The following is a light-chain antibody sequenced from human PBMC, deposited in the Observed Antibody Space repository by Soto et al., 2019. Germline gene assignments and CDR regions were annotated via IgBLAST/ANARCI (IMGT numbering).Light chain of an antibody. CDR2: TRN. CDR1: SSNIGSNP. Sequence: QPVLTQPPSASGTPGQRVTISCSGSSSNIGSNPVNWYQQLPGTAPKLLIYTRNQRPSGVPDRFSGSKSGTSASLAISGLQSEDEADYHCAAWDDSLNGFWVFGGGTKLTVL. CDR3: AAWDDSLNGFWV. J-gene: IGLJ3*02. V-gene: IGLV1-44*01.